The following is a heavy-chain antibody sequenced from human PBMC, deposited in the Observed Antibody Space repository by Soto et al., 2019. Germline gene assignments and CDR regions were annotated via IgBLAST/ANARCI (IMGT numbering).Heavy chain of an antibody. CDR2: IKSKTDGGTT. Sequence: GGSLRLSCAASGFTFSNAWMNWVRQAPGKGLEWVGRIKSKTDGGTTDYAAPVKGRFTISRDDSKNTLYLQMNSLKTEDTAVYYCTTDPRIQDSSHYYYYGMDVWGQGTTVTVSS. CDR1: GFTFSNAW. V-gene: IGHV3-15*07. D-gene: IGHD6-13*01. J-gene: IGHJ6*02. CDR3: TTDPRIQDSSHYYYYGMDV.